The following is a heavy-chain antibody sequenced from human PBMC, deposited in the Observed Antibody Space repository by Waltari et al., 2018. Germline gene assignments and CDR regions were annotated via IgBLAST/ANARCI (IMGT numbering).Heavy chain of an antibody. D-gene: IGHD3-22*01. CDR1: GFTFSSYA. J-gene: IGHJ4*02. CDR3: AKLNGQGHDYYDSSGYLGY. CDR2: ISGSGGST. Sequence: EVQLLESGGGLVQPGGSLRLSCAASGFTFSSYAMSWVRQAPGKGLEWVSAISGSGGSTYYADSVKGWFTISRDNSKNTLYLQMNSLRAEDTAVYYCAKLNGQGHDYYDSSGYLGYWGQGTLVTVSS. V-gene: IGHV3-23*01.